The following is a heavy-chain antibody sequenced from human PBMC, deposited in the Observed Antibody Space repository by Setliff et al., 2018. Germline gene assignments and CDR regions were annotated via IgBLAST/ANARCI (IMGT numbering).Heavy chain of an antibody. Sequence: SETLSLTCTVSGGSISSSSYYWAWIRQPPGKGLDWIGTIYHSGSTYYNPSLKSRVTISVDKSKNQFSLKLSSVTAADTAVYYCARLYIVVVVAATPAWFDPWGQGTLVTVS. CDR2: IYHSGST. V-gene: IGHV4-39*07. J-gene: IGHJ5*02. CDR1: GGSISSSSYY. CDR3: ARLYIVVVVAATPAWFDP. D-gene: IGHD2-15*01.